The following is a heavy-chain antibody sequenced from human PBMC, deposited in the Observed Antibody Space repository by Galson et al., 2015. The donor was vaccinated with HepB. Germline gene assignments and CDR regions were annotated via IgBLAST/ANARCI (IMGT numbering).Heavy chain of an antibody. CDR2: ISYDGSNK. Sequence: SLRLSCAASGFTFSSYAMHWVRQAPGKGLEWVAVISYDGSNKYYADSVKGRFTISRDNSKNTLYLQMNSLRAEDTAVYYCAKDASTFFGVKPLWFGDTDGMDVWGQGTTVTVSS. V-gene: IGHV3-30-3*01. CDR1: GFTFSSYA. D-gene: IGHD3-10*01. J-gene: IGHJ6*02. CDR3: AKDASTFFGVKPLWFGDTDGMDV.